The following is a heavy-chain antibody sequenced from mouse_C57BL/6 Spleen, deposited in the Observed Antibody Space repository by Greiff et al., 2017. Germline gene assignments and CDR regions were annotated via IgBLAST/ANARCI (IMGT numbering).Heavy chain of an antibody. CDR3: ARGGDGYSFGFDV. D-gene: IGHD2-3*01. V-gene: IGHV1-80*01. J-gene: IGHJ1*03. CDR2: IYPGDGDT. Sequence: VQRVESGAELVKPGASVKISCKASGYAFSSYWMNWVKQRPGKGLEWIGQIYPGDGDTNYNGKFKGKATLTADKSSSTAYMQLSSLTSEDSAVYFCARGGDGYSFGFDVWGTGTTVTVSS. CDR1: GYAFSSYW.